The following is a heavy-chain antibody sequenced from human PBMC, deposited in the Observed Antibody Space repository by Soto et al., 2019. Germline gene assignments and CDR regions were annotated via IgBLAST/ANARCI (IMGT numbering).Heavy chain of an antibody. J-gene: IGHJ4*02. D-gene: IGHD3-10*01. CDR3: ARDMGFGLSDY. Sequence: ASVKVSSKASGYTFTSYAMDWVRQAPGQRLEWMGWINAGNGNTKYSQKFQGRVTITRDTSASTAYMELSSLRSEDTAVYYCARDMGFGLSDYWGQGTLVTVSS. CDR2: INAGNGNT. CDR1: GYTFTSYA. V-gene: IGHV1-3*01.